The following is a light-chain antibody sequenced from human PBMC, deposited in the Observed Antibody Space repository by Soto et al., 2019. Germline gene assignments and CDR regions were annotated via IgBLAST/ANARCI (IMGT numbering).Light chain of an antibody. CDR3: QQYNYSPRT. J-gene: IGKJ1*01. CDR2: RAS. Sequence: DIQMTQSPSTLSASVGDRVTITCRTSQSIGNYLAWYQQKPGKAPSLLIYRASGLEGGVPSRFSGSGSWTEFYLTISSRQPDDFATYYCQQYNYSPRTFGQGTKVAI. V-gene: IGKV1-5*03. CDR1: QSIGNY.